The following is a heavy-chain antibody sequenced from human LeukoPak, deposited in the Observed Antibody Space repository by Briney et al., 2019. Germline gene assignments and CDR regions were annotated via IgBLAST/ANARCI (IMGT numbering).Heavy chain of an antibody. Sequence: PGGSLRLSCAASGFTFSNAWMSWVRQAPGKGLEWVGRIKSKTDGGTTDYAAPVKGRFTISRDDSKNTLYLQVNSLKTEDTALYYCTTDYPEFVVVPAAPHAHWGQGTLVTVSS. D-gene: IGHD2-2*01. J-gene: IGHJ4*02. CDR3: TTDYPEFVVVPAAPHAH. CDR1: GFTFSNAW. CDR2: IKSKTDGGTT. V-gene: IGHV3-15*01.